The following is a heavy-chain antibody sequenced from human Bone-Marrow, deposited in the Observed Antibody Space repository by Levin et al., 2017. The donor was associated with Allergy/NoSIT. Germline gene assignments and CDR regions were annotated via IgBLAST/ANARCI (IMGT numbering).Heavy chain of an antibody. V-gene: IGHV3-23*01. CDR3: ARETGGSGWYTVDY. D-gene: IGHD6-13*01. CDR1: GFTFSSYA. Sequence: GESLKISCAASGFTFSSYAMAWVRQAPGKGLQWVSTIRPTGGRTYYADSVEGRFTISRDNSKNTVYLQMNSLRAEDTPKYYCARETGGSGWYTVDYWGRGTLVTVSS. CDR2: IRPTGGRT. J-gene: IGHJ4*02.